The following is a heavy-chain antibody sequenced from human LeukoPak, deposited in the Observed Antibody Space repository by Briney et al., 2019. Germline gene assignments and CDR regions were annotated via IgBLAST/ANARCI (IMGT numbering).Heavy chain of an antibody. CDR2: IYYSGST. J-gene: IGHJ6*03. Sequence: SETLPLTCTVSGGPISSYYWSWIRQPPGKGLECIGYIYYSGSTNYNPSLKSRVTISVDTSKNQFSLKLSSVTAADTAVYYCARRVTTDFWSGYYENYYYYMDVWGKGTTVTVSS. D-gene: IGHD3-3*01. CDR3: ARRVTTDFWSGYYENYYYYMDV. CDR1: GGPISSYY. V-gene: IGHV4-59*01.